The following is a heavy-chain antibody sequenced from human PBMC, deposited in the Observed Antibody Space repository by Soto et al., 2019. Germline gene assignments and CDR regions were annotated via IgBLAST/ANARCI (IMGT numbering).Heavy chain of an antibody. D-gene: IGHD3-22*01. CDR3: AKDYDSSGYYLL. Sequence: SETLSLTCTVSGGSISSYYWSWIRQPPGKGLEWIGYIYYSGSTNYNPSLKSRVTISVDTSKNQFSLKLSSVTAADTAVYYCAKDYDSSGYYLLWGQGTLVTVSS. CDR1: GGSISSYY. CDR2: IYYSGST. V-gene: IGHV4-59*01. J-gene: IGHJ4*02.